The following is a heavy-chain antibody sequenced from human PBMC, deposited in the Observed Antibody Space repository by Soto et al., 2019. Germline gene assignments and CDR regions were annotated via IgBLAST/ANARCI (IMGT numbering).Heavy chain of an antibody. CDR3: ACETTVKGFDI. CDR1: GFTFSSYG. J-gene: IGHJ3*02. V-gene: IGHV3-33*01. CDR2: IWYDGSNK. D-gene: IGHD4-17*01. Sequence: QVQLVESGGGVVQPGRSLRLSCAASGFTFSSYGMHWVRQAPGKGLEWVAVIWYDGSNKYYADSVKGRFTISRDNSKNTLYLQMNSLRAEDTAVYYCACETTVKGFDIWGQGTMVTVSS.